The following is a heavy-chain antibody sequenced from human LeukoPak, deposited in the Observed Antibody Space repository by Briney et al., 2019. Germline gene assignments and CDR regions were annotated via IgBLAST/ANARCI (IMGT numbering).Heavy chain of an antibody. CDR1: GFTFSNYW. J-gene: IGHJ5*02. V-gene: IGHV3-21*01. Sequence: GGSLRLSCAASGFTFSNYWMSWVRQAPGKGLEWVSSISSSSSYIYYADSVKGRFTISRDNAKNSLYLQMNSLRAEDTAVYYCARDLGYCSGGSCFNWFDPWGQGTLVTVSS. CDR3: ARDLGYCSGGSCFNWFDP. CDR2: ISSSSSYI. D-gene: IGHD2-15*01.